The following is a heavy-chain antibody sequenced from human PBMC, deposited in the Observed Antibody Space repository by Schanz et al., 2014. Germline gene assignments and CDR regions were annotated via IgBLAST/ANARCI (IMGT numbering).Heavy chain of an antibody. CDR2: IFTDGRT. D-gene: IGHD2-15*01. Sequence: EAQLVASGGGLVQPGGSLRLSCAASGFAVDNYYMSCVRQAPGRGLEWVSIIFTDGRTYYADSVKGRFAISRDSSKNTLFRQMNSRRTEDAAMYYCARLDPYCRSGTCSRAFDVWGQGTLVTVSS. CDR1: GFAVDNYY. J-gene: IGHJ4*02. V-gene: IGHV3-66*02. CDR3: ARLDPYCRSGTCSRAFDV.